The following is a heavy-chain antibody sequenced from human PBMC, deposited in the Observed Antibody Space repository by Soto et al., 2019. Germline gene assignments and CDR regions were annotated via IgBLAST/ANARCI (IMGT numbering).Heavy chain of an antibody. CDR1: GGSFSDYY. J-gene: IGHJ4*02. CDR3: AQSSDGYNPFDS. V-gene: IGHV4-34*01. Sequence: QVRLQQWGAGLLKPSETLSLTCAVYGGSFSDYYWSWIRQPPGKGLEWIGEINHSGSTNYNPSLKRRVPISVDMSKKQLSLKLSSVTAADTAVYYCAQSSDGYNPFDSWGQGTLFTVSS. D-gene: IGHD5-12*01. CDR2: INHSGST.